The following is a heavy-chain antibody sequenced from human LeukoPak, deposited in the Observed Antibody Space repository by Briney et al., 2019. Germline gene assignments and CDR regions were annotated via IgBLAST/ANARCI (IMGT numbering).Heavy chain of an antibody. CDR2: IIPIFGTA. Sequence: ASVKVSCKASGGTFSSYAISWVRQAPGQGLEWMGGIIPIFGTANYAQKFQGRVTITADKSTSTAYMELSSLRSEDTAVYYCATLYSSLDGAFDIWGQGTMVTVSS. V-gene: IGHV1-69*06. J-gene: IGHJ3*02. D-gene: IGHD6-13*01. CDR3: ATLYSSLDGAFDI. CDR1: GGTFSSYA.